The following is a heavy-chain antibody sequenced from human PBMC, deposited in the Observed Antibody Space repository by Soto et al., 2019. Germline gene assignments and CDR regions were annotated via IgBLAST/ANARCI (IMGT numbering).Heavy chain of an antibody. J-gene: IGHJ6*02. CDR3: GRGGPPYGVDV. D-gene: IGHD3-10*01. V-gene: IGHV3-74*01. Sequence: EVQLVESGGGLVQPGGSLRLSCAASGFTISHYYMHWVRQAPGRGLVWVSDINGDGSITTDADSVKGRFTISRDNAKNTLYLQMNSLRAEDTAVYYCGRGGPPYGVDVWGQGTTVTVSS. CDR1: GFTISHYY. CDR2: INGDGSIT.